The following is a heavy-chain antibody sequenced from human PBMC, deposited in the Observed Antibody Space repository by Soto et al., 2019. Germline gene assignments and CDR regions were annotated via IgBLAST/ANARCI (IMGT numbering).Heavy chain of an antibody. D-gene: IGHD3-16*01. CDR1: GFTFSSNY. CDR2: IYSGGST. CDR3: ARDRRFGDYGMDV. V-gene: IGHV3-53*01. J-gene: IGHJ6*02. Sequence: GGSLRLSCAASGFTFSSNYMSWVRQAPGKGLEWVSVIYSGGSTYYADSVKGRFTISRDNSKNTLYLQMNSLRAEDTAVYYCARDRRFGDYGMDVWGQGTTVTVSS.